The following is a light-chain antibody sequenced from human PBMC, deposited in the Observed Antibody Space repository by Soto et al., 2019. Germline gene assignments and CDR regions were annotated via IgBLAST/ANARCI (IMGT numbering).Light chain of an antibody. CDR1: ISDVGSYNY. V-gene: IGLV2-14*03. CDR2: DVS. Sequence: QSALTQPASVSGSPGQSITISCTGTISDVGSYNYVSWYQQYQGKAPKLMIYDVSTRPSGVSDRFSGSKSGNTASLTISGLRAEDEADYYCGSYTTSSNYVFGTGTKVTVL. CDR3: GSYTTSSNYV. J-gene: IGLJ1*01.